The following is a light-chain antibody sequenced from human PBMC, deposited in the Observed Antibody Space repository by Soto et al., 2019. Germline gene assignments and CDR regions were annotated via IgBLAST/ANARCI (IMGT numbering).Light chain of an antibody. V-gene: IGKV1-5*01. J-gene: IGKJ1*01. CDR2: DAS. CDR3: QQYYVHQKT. Sequence: DSQMTQSPSTLSATAGDRVTITCRASQSISAWLAWYQQKPGKAPKLLIYDASNLETGVPSRFSGSGYGTDFTLTTTSLQTDDFPTYHCQQYYVHQKTFRQGTKVDIK. CDR1: QSISAW.